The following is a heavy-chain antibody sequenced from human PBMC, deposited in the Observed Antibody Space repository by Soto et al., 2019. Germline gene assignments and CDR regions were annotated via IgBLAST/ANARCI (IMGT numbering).Heavy chain of an antibody. CDR3: ARQTYYFDSSGYYLRSFGY. Sequence: SETLSLTCTVSGGSISSSSYYWGWIRQPPGKGLEWIGSIFYSGSTYYNPSLKSRVTISVDTSKNQFSLKLSSVTAADTAVYYCARQTYYFDSSGYYLRSFGYWGQGTLVTVSS. CDR2: IFYSGST. CDR1: GGSISSSSYY. V-gene: IGHV4-39*01. J-gene: IGHJ4*02. D-gene: IGHD3-22*01.